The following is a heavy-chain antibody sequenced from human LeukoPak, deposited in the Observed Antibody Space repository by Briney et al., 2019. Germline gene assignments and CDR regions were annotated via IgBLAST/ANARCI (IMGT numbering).Heavy chain of an antibody. CDR1: GYTFTCYY. CDR3: ARGGIAVAGYDYYFDY. J-gene: IGHJ4*02. CDR2: INPSGGST. V-gene: IGHV1-46*01. D-gene: IGHD6-19*01. Sequence: ASVKVSCKASGYTFTCYYMHWVRQAPGQGLEWMGIINPSGGSTSYAQKFQGRVTMTRDTSTSTVYMELSSLRSEDTAVYYCARGGIAVAGYDYYFDYWGQGTLVTVSS.